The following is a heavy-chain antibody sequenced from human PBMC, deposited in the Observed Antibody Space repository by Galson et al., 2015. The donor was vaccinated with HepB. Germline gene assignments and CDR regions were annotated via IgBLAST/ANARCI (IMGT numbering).Heavy chain of an antibody. CDR2: ISGSGGST. J-gene: IGHJ4*02. D-gene: IGHD6-6*01. Sequence: SLRLSCAASGFTFSSYAMSWVRQAPGKGLEWVSAISGSGGSTYYADSVKGRFTISRDNSKNTLYLQMNSLRAEDTAVYYCAKTGSSSSAWGYWGQGTLVTVSS. V-gene: IGHV3-23*01. CDR1: GFTFSSYA. CDR3: AKTGSSSSAWGY.